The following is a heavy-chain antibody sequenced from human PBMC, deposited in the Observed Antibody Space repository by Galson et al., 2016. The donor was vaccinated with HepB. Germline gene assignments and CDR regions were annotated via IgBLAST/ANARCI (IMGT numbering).Heavy chain of an antibody. J-gene: IGHJ4*02. CDR2: ISGSGDTT. Sequence: SLRLSCAASGFTFSNYAMSWVRQAPGKRLEWVSAISGSGDTTYYVDSVKGRFSISRDNSKNTLYLQMSSLTAEDTAVYYCAKWSDAAATYWGQGALVTVSS. CDR3: AKWSDAAATY. V-gene: IGHV3-23*01. CDR1: GFTFSNYA. D-gene: IGHD6-13*01.